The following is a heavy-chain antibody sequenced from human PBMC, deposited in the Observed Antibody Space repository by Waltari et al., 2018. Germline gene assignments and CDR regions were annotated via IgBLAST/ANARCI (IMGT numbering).Heavy chain of an antibody. CDR2: ISSSSSYI. V-gene: IGHV3-21*01. CDR1: GFTFSSYS. CDR3: ARDDMTTVDY. D-gene: IGHD4-17*01. Sequence: EVQLVESGGGLVKPGGSLRLSCAASGFTFSSYSMNWVRQAPGKGLELVSSISSSSSYIYYADSVKGRFTISRDNAKNSLYLQMNSLRAEDTAVYYCARDDMTTVDYWGQGTLVTVSS. J-gene: IGHJ4*02.